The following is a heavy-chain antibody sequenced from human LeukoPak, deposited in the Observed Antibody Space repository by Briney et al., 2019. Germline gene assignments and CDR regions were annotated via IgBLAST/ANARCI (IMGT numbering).Heavy chain of an antibody. CDR3: ARDLRGDYGSLDY. Sequence: ASVKVSCKASGYTFTGYYMHWVRQAPGQGLEWMGWINPNSGGTNYAQKFQGRVTMTRDTSISTAYMELSRLRSDDTAVYYCARDLRGDYGSLDYWGQGTLVTVSS. D-gene: IGHD3-10*01. CDR1: GYTFTGYY. J-gene: IGHJ4*02. CDR2: INPNSGGT. V-gene: IGHV1-2*02.